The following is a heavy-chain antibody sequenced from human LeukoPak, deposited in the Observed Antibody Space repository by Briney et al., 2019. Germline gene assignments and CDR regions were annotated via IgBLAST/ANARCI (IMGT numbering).Heavy chain of an antibody. CDR1: GFTFGSYG. CDR2: ISHDGSDS. Sequence: PGRSLRLSCAASGFTFGSYGMHWVRQAPGKGLEWVAVISHDGSDSHYADSVKGRFTISRDNSKNTVYLQMSSLRPEDTAVYFCAKELYFGSGSYPDYWGQGTLVRVSS. D-gene: IGHD3-10*01. V-gene: IGHV3-30*18. J-gene: IGHJ4*02. CDR3: AKELYFGSGSYPDY.